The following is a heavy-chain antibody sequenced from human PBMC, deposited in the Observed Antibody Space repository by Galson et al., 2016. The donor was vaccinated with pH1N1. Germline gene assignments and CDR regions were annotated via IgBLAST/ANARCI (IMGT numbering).Heavy chain of an antibody. Sequence: ETLSLTCTVSGGSISSYYWSWIRQPPGKGLEWIGYIYYSGSTNYNPSLKSRVTISVDTSKNQFPLKLSSVTPADTAVYYCARHLSPLRTAAASYFDHWGQGTLVTVSS. J-gene: IGHJ4*02. CDR1: GGSISSYY. CDR3: ARHLSPLRTAAASYFDH. V-gene: IGHV4-59*08. CDR2: IYYSGST. D-gene: IGHD6-13*01.